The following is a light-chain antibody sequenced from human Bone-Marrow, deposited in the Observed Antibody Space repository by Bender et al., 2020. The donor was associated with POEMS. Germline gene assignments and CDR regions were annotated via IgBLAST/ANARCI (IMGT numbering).Light chain of an antibody. CDR2: SNN. CDR3: SSWDDSLNGWV. V-gene: IGLV1-44*01. Sequence: NISCSGTSSNFGNNAANWYHHVPGTAPKLLIYSNNQRPSGVPDRFSASTSGTSASLAISGLHSDDEADYYCSSWDDSLNGWVFGGGTKLTVL. J-gene: IGLJ3*02. CDR1: SSNFGNNA.